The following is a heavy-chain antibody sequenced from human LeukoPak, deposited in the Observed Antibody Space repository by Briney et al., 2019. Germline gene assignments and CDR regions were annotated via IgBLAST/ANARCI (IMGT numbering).Heavy chain of an antibody. CDR1: GLSFSSFA. CDR2: IRGNGET. V-gene: IGHV3-23*01. J-gene: IGHJ4*02. CDR3: ARTNRHFHRGLVIQYYFDY. Sequence: GGSLRLSCAASGLSFSSFAMSWVRQGPARGLEWVSSIRGNGETFYADSVKGRFTLSSDSSRNTLYFHLNNLRAEDTAVYYCARTNRHFHRGLVIQYYFDYWGQGTLVTVSS. D-gene: IGHD3/OR15-3a*01.